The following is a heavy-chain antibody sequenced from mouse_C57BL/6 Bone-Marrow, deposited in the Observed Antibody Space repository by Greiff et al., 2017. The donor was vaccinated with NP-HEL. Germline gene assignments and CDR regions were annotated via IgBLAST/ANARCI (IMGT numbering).Heavy chain of an antibody. CDR3: AVRRDYGSSYAMDY. D-gene: IGHD1-1*01. CDR2: IWSGGST. CDR1: GFSLTSYG. Sequence: QVQLQQSGPGLVQPSQSLSITCTVSGFSLTSYGVHWVRQSPGKGLEWLGVIWSGGSTDYNAAFISRLSISKDNSKSQVFFKMNSLQADDTAIYYCAVRRDYGSSYAMDYWGQGTSVTVSS. V-gene: IGHV2-2*01. J-gene: IGHJ4*01.